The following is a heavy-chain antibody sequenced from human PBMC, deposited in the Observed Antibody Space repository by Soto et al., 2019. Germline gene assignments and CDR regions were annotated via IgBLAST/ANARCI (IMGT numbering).Heavy chain of an antibody. V-gene: IGHV3-74*01. CDR2: INGDGSST. CDR3: ARDTGVTGEDY. CDR1: GFTFSSYW. Sequence: EVQLVESGGGLLQPRGSLRLSCAASGFTFSSYWMHWVRQAPGKGLVWVSRINGDGSSTNYADSVKGRFTISRDNTKNTLYLQMNSLRAEDTALYYCARDTGVTGEDYWGQGTLVTVSS. D-gene: IGHD7-27*01. J-gene: IGHJ4*02.